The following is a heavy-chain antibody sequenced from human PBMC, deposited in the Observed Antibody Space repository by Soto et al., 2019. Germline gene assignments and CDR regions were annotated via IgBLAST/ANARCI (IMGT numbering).Heavy chain of an antibody. CDR2: IGTRSGI. J-gene: IGHJ6*02. V-gene: IGHV3-21*01. Sequence: GGSLRLSCAASGFTFSSYSMHWVRQAPGKGLEWVSSIGTRSGIYYADSVKGRFTISRDNAKNSLSLQMNSMTAEDTAVYYCAREETAWPLAYGLDVWGQGTTVTVSS. CDR3: AREETAWPLAYGLDV. D-gene: IGHD2-21*02. CDR1: GFTFSSYS.